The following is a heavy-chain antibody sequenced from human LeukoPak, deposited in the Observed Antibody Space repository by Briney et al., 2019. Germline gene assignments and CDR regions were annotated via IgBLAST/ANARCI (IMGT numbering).Heavy chain of an antibody. CDR3: ARGYSGYVPRAKKYYYDSSGYYDWFGP. D-gene: IGHD3-22*01. V-gene: IGHV4-30-4*01. J-gene: IGHJ5*02. CDR2: IYYSGST. CDR1: GGSISSGDYY. Sequence: SQTLSLTCTVSGGSISSGDYYWSWIRQPPGKGLEWIGYIYYSGSTYYNPSLKSRVTISVDTSKNQFSLKLSSVTAADTAVYYCARGYSGYVPRAKKYYYDSSGYYDWFGPWGQGTLVTVSS.